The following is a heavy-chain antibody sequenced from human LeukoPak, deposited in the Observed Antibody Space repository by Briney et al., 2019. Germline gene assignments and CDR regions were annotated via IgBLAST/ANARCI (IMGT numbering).Heavy chain of an antibody. D-gene: IGHD6-6*01. J-gene: IGHJ4*02. CDR3: ARDARKFSTSNGGDY. V-gene: IGHV1-2*02. CDR1: AYSFTDYY. CDR2: INPNSGGT. Sequence: GASVKVSCKASAYSFTDYYMHWVRQAPGQGLEWMGWINPNSGGTNYAEKFQGRVTMTTDTSTSTAYMELRSLRSDDTAVYFCARDARKFSTSNGGDYWGQGTLVTVSS.